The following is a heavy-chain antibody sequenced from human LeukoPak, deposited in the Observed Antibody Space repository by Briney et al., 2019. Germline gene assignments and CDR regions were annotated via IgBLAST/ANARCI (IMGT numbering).Heavy chain of an antibody. CDR2: IKQDGSEK. J-gene: IGHJ4*02. D-gene: IGHD5-18*01. Sequence: GGSLRLSCAASGFTFSSYWMSWVRQAPGKGLEWVANIKQDGSEKYYVDSVKGRFTISRDNAKNSLYLQMNSLRAEDTAVYYCAREKIQLRLLVDYWGQGTLVTVSS. V-gene: IGHV3-7*01. CDR1: GFTFSSYW. CDR3: AREKIQLRLLVDY.